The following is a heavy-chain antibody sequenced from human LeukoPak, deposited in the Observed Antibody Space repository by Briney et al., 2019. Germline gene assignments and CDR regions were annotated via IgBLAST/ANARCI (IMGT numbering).Heavy chain of an antibody. CDR3: ARDLSDLDYGDYGYYGMDV. CDR1: GFTFSSYS. J-gene: IGHJ6*02. D-gene: IGHD4-17*01. V-gene: IGHV3-21*01. Sequence: PGGSLRLSCAASGFTFSSYSMNWVRQAPGKGLEWVSSISSSSSHIYYADSVKGRFTISRDNAKNSLYLQMNSLRAEDTAVYYCARDLSDLDYGDYGYYGMDVWGQGTTVTVSS. CDR2: ISSSSSHI.